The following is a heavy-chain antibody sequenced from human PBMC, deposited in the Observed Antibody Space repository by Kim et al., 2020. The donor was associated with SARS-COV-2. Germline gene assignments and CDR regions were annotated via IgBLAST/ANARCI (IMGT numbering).Heavy chain of an antibody. Sequence: GGSLRLSCAASGFTFSSYGMHWVRQAPGKGLEWVAVIWYDGSNKYYADSVKGRFTISRDNSKNTLYLQMNSLRAEDTAVYYCARGSYGSGSIDAFDIWGQGTMVTVSS. CDR1: GFTFSSYG. D-gene: IGHD3-10*01. CDR3: ARGSYGSGSIDAFDI. CDR2: IWYDGSNK. V-gene: IGHV3-33*01. J-gene: IGHJ3*02.